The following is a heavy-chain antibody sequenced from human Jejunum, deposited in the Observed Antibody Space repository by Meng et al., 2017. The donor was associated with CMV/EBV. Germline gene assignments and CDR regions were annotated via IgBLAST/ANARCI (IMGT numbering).Heavy chain of an antibody. CDR1: GDTLAGYY. J-gene: IGHJ6*02. D-gene: IGHD3-10*01. CDR2: INPNSGDK. V-gene: IGHV1-2*02. Sequence: GDTLAGYYIHWVRQAPGQGLEWLGYINPNSGDKAYSQKFQGRVSMTRDTSMTTAYMGLRSLRSDDTAVYYCARDSFGGGQYYGVDVWGQGTTVTVSS. CDR3: ARDSFGGGQYYGVDV.